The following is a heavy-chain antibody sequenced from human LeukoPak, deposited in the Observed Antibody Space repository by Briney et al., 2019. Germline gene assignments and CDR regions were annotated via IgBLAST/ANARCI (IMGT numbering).Heavy chain of an antibody. J-gene: IGHJ5*02. Sequence: SETLSLTCTVSGGSISSSSYYWDWIRQPPGKGLEWIGSIHYSGSTYYNPPLKSRVTISIDTSRNQFSMNLNSVTAADTAVYYCAKGAGPPWFDPWGQGTLVTVSS. CDR3: AKGAGPPWFDP. D-gene: IGHD6-19*01. V-gene: IGHV4-39*07. CDR1: GGSISSSSYY. CDR2: IHYSGST.